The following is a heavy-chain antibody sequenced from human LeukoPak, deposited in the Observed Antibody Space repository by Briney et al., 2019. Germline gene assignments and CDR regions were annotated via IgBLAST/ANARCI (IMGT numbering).Heavy chain of an antibody. Sequence: ASVKVSCKASGYTFTGYYMHWVRQAPGQGLEWMGWINPNSGGTNYAQKFQGRVTMTRDTSISTAYMELSRLRSDDTAVYYCATTAVVPAAINYYHYGMDVWGQGTTVTVSS. J-gene: IGHJ6*02. CDR2: INPNSGGT. CDR1: GYTFTGYY. V-gene: IGHV1-2*02. CDR3: ATTAVVPAAINYYHYGMDV. D-gene: IGHD2-2*02.